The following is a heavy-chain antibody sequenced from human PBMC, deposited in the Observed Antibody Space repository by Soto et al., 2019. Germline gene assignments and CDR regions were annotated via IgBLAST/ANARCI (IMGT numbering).Heavy chain of an antibody. CDR2: IYYSGST. CDR1: GDSVSSGSYY. CDR3: ARDDCSGGSCYSGDGMDV. D-gene: IGHD2-15*01. Sequence: SETLSLTCTVSGDSVSSGSYYWSWIRQPPGKGLEWIGYIYYSGSTNYNPSLKSRVTISVDTSKNQFSLKLSSVTAADTAVYYCARDDCSGGSCYSGDGMDVWGQGTTVTVSS. V-gene: IGHV4-61*01. J-gene: IGHJ6*02.